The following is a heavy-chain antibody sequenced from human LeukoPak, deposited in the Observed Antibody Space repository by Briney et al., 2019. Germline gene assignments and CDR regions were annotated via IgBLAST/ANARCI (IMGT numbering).Heavy chain of an antibody. D-gene: IGHD3-22*01. CDR3: ARVLDSSGYYYGFDP. CDR1: GGSFSGYY. V-gene: IGHV4-34*01. CDR2: INHSGST. J-gene: IGHJ5*02. Sequence: PETLSLTCAVYGGSFSGYYWSWIRQPPGKGLEWIGEINHSGSTNYNPSLKSRVTISVDTSKNQFSLKLSSVTAADTAVYYCARVLDSSGYYYGFDPWGQGTLVTVSS.